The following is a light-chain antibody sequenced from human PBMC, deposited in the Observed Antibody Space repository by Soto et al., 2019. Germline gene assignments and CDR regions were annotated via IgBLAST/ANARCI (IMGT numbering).Light chain of an antibody. CDR2: GAS. CDR1: QSVSSN. Sequence: EIVMTQSPATLSLSPGDRATLSCRASQSVSSNLAWYQQKPGQAPRLLIYGASTRATGIPARFSGSGSGTEFTLTISSLQSEDFSVYYCQQYNNWRSFGQGTKVEIK. CDR3: QQYNNWRS. V-gene: IGKV3-15*01. J-gene: IGKJ1*01.